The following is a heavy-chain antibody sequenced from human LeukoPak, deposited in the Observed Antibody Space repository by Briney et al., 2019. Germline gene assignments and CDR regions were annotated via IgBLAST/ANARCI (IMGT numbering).Heavy chain of an antibody. D-gene: IGHD2-2*01. Sequence: TSETLSLTCTVSGGSISGYYWSWIPQPPGKGLEWFGYIYYSGSTNYNPSLKSRVTMSVDTSKNQFSLRLSSVTAADTAVYYCARSYCSSISCYSYFDYWGQGTLVTVSS. CDR1: GGSISGYY. V-gene: IGHV4-59*08. CDR2: IYYSGST. J-gene: IGHJ4*02. CDR3: ARSYCSSISCYSYFDY.